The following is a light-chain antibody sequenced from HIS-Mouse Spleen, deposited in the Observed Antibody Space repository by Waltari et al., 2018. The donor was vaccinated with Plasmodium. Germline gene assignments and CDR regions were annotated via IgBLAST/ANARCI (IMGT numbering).Light chain of an antibody. CDR1: ALPKQY. Sequence: SYELTQPPSVSVSPGQTARITCSGDALPKQYAYWYQQKSGQAPVLVIYEDSKRPAGSPERFSGSSSGTMATLTISGAQVEDGADYYCYSTDSSGNHRVFGGGTKLTVL. CDR3: YSTDSSGNHRV. CDR2: EDS. V-gene: IGLV3-10*01. J-gene: IGLJ3*02.